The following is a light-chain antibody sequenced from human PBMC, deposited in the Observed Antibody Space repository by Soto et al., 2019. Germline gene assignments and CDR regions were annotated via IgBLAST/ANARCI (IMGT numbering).Light chain of an antibody. J-gene: IGLJ2*01. V-gene: IGLV2-14*01. CDR2: EVT. Sequence: QSALTQPASVSGSPGQSITISCTGTNSDVGGYNYVSWYQQHPGKAPKLLIYEVTDLPSGVSNRFSGSKSGNTASLTISGLQPEDEADYYCSSYSSISTLGVVFGGGTKLTVL. CDR3: SSYSSISTLGVV. CDR1: NSDVGGYNY.